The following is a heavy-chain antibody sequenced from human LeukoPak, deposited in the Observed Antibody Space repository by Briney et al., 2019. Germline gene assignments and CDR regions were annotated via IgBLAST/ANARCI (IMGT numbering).Heavy chain of an antibody. D-gene: IGHD4-17*01. CDR2: IYTSGST. V-gene: IGHV4-4*07. CDR1: GGSISNYY. Sequence: PSETLSLTCTVSGGSISNYYWSWIRQPAGKGLEWIGRIYTSGSTNYNPSLKSRVTMSVDTSKNQFSLKLSSVTAADTAVYYCARARGDYVISAAFDIWGQGTMVTVSS. CDR3: ARARGDYVISAAFDI. J-gene: IGHJ3*02.